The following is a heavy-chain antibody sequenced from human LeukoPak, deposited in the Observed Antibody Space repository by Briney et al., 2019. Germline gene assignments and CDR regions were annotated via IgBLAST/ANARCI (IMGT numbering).Heavy chain of an antibody. D-gene: IGHD4-23*01. Sequence: GASVKVSCKASGYTFTSYYMHWVRQAPGQGLEWMGIINPSGGSTSYAQKFRGRVTMTRDTSTSTVYMELSSLRSEDTAVYYCARATVVTLFDYWGQGTLVTVSS. V-gene: IGHV1-46*01. J-gene: IGHJ4*02. CDR1: GYTFTSYY. CDR3: ARATVVTLFDY. CDR2: INPSGGST.